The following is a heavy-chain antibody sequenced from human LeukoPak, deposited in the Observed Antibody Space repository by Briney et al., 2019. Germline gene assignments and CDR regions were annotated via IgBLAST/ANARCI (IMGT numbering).Heavy chain of an antibody. Sequence: VGSLRLSCAASGFTVSSNSMSCVRHAPGKGVGRVSVIYSGGSTYYADSVKGRFTISRDNSKNTLYLQMNSLRAEDTAVYYCARGRYDILTALDYWGQGTLVTVSS. CDR3: ARGRYDILTALDY. CDR2: IYSGGST. D-gene: IGHD3-9*01. CDR1: GFTVSSNS. J-gene: IGHJ4*02. V-gene: IGHV3-66*01.